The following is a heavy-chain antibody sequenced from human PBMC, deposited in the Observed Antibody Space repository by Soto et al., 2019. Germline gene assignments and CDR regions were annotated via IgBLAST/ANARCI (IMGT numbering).Heavy chain of an antibody. CDR1: GYTFTSYG. J-gene: IGHJ6*02. V-gene: IGHV1-18*04. CDR2: ISAYNGNT. Sequence: ASVKVSCKASGYTFTSYGISWVRQAPGQGLEWMGWISAYNGNTNYAQKLQGRVTMTTDTSTSTAYMELRSLRSDDTAVYYCARAYYDFWSGYFRQCYYYYGMDVWGQGTTVTVSS. D-gene: IGHD3-3*01. CDR3: ARAYYDFWSGYFRQCYYYYGMDV.